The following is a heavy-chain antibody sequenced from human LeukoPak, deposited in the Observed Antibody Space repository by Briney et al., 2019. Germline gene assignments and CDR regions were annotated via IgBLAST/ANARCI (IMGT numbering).Heavy chain of an antibody. CDR3: ARGPSTHYDFWSGYYTRLGFDP. CDR1: GYTFTGYY. Sequence: ASVKVSCKASGYTFTGYYMHWVRQAPGQGPEWMGWINPNSGGTNYAQKFQGWVTMTRDTSISTAYMELSRLRSDDTAVYYCARGPSTHYDFWSGYYTRLGFDPWGQGTLVTVSS. V-gene: IGHV1-2*04. D-gene: IGHD3-3*01. J-gene: IGHJ5*02. CDR2: INPNSGGT.